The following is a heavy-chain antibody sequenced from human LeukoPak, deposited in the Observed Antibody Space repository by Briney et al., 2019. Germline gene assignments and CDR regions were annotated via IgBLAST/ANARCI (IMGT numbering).Heavy chain of an antibody. CDR1: GGSVNSGGYY. CDR2: IYYSGRT. J-gene: IGHJ1*01. Sequence: TPSQTLSLTCTVSGGSVNSGGYYWTWLRQHPGKGLEWLGYIYYSGRTYYNPSPKNLITTSLETSKNQSSLNLTSVSAADTAFYFCARSSDYGDYDWGQGTLIPVPS. CDR3: ARSSDYGDYD. D-gene: IGHD4-17*01. V-gene: IGHV4-31*01.